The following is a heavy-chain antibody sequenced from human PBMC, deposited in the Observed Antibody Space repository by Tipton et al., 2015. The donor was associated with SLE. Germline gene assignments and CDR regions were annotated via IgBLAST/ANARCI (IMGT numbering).Heavy chain of an antibody. CDR1: GGSFSGYY. CDR2: INHIGLT. D-gene: IGHD3-16*01. J-gene: IGHJ4*02. Sequence: LRLSCAVYGGSFSGYYWSWIRQPPGKGLEWIGKINHIGLTTYKPSLKSRVTISIDLSKKQFSLKMSSVTAADTAIYYCARLQTGGGVDYWGQGTLVTVSS. V-gene: IGHV4-34*01. CDR3: ARLQTGGGVDY.